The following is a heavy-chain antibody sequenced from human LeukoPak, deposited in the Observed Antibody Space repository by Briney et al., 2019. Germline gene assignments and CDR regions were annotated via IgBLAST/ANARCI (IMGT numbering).Heavy chain of an antibody. Sequence: GGSLRLSCAASGFTFSSYVMNWIRQAPGEGLEWVSFISRSGDSTYYADSVKGRFTISRDSSKNTLYLQMNSLRAEDTAVYYCARRGAPGAANYFDYWGQGTLVTVSS. CDR2: ISRSGDST. V-gene: IGHV3-23*01. D-gene: IGHD2-2*01. CDR3: ARRGAPGAANYFDY. J-gene: IGHJ4*02. CDR1: GFTFSSYV.